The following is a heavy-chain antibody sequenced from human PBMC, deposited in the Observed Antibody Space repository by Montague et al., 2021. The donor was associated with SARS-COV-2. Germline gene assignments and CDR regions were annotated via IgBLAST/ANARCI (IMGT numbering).Heavy chain of an antibody. CDR3: ASAPRYSFGFWAY. V-gene: IGHV4-34*01. J-gene: IGHJ4*02. Sequence: SETLSLTCAVYGASSSNYYWSWIRQSPGKGLEWVGEINHSGYTDYNPSLESRLTISLDSSKRRFSLKMTSVTAADTAIYYRASAPRYSFGFWAYWGQGTLVSVSS. CDR2: INHSGYT. CDR1: GASSSNYY. D-gene: IGHD5-12*01.